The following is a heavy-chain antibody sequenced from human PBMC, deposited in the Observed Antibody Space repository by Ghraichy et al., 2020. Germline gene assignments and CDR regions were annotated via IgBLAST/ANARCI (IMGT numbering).Heavy chain of an antibody. CDR2: IRSNADGGTT. J-gene: IGHJ5*02. CDR1: GFTFSTAW. CDR3: TTLGLSDT. D-gene: IGHD2/OR15-2a*01. V-gene: IGHV3-15*01. Sequence: LSLTCAASGFTFSTAWMSWVRQAPGKGLEWLGRIRSNADGGTTDYAATVKDRFFFSRDDSKDTLYLQMNSLKTEDTAIYYCTTLGLSDTWGQGTLVTVSS.